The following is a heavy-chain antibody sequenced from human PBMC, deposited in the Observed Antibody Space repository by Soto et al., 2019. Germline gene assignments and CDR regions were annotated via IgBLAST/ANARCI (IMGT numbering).Heavy chain of an antibody. CDR3: AKDRGQLGPIDY. D-gene: IGHD6-6*01. CDR2: ISYDGSNK. V-gene: IGHV3-30*18. CDR1: GFTFISYG. Sequence: QVQLVESGGGVVQPGRSLRLSCAASGFTFISYGMHWVRQAPGKGLEWVAVISYDGSNKYFADSVKGRFTISRDNSKNTLYLQMHSLRAEDTAVYYCAKDRGQLGPIDYWGQGTLVTVSS. J-gene: IGHJ4*02.